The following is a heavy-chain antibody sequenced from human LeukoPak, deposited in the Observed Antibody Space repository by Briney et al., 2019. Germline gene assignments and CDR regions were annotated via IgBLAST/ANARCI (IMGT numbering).Heavy chain of an antibody. D-gene: IGHD2-8*01. V-gene: IGHV4-59*08. Sequence: TSETLSLTCTVSGGPISGWYWSWIRQPPGKGLEWIGYIHYSGSTNYNPSLKSRVTISADTTKNQFSLKLTSVTAADTAVYYCARQAHCTSDLCYPFDYWGQGTLVTVSS. CDR3: ARQAHCTSDLCYPFDY. J-gene: IGHJ4*02. CDR2: IHYSGST. CDR1: GGPISGWY.